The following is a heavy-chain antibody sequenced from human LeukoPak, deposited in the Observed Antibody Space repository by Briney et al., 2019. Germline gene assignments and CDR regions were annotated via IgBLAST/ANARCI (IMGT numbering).Heavy chain of an antibody. CDR1: GFSLSTSGVG. D-gene: IGHD3-22*01. J-gene: IGHJ5*02. CDR2: IYRDDDT. V-gene: IGHV2-5*02. CDR3: AHSRVIGGYYSYWFDP. Sequence: SGPTLVNPTQTLTLTCTFSGFSLSTSGVGVGWIRQSPGKALEWLALIYRDDDTRYSPSLKSRLTITTDTSKNQVVLTMTNMDPVDTATYYCAHSRVIGGYYSYWFDPWGQGTLVTVSS.